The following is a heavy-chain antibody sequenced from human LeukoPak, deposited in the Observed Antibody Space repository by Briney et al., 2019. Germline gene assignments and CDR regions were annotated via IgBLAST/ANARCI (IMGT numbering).Heavy chain of an antibody. V-gene: IGHV3-30-3*01. CDR1: GFTFSSYA. CDR3: AKEFASLVGATFYYYYGMDV. J-gene: IGHJ6*02. CDR2: ISYDGSNK. Sequence: GGSLRLSSAASGFTFSSYAMHWVRQAPGKGLEWVAVISYDGSNKYYADSVKGRFTISRDNSKNTLYPQMNSLRAEDTAVYYCAKEFASLVGATFYYYYGMDVWGQGTTVTVSS. D-gene: IGHD1-26*01.